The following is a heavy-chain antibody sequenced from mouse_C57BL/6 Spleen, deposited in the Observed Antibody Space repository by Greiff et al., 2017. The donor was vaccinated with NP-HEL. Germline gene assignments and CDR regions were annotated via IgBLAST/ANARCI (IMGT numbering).Heavy chain of an antibody. D-gene: IGHD2-4*01. Sequence: VQLQQSGPELVKPGASVKIPCKASGYTFTDYNMDWVKQSHGKSLEWIGDINPNNGGTIYNQKFKGKATLTVDKSSSTAYMELRSLTSEDTAVYYCARSLFYYDYDGFAYWGQGTLVTVSA. J-gene: IGHJ3*01. CDR3: ARSLFYYDYDGFAY. CDR2: INPNNGGT. V-gene: IGHV1-18*01. CDR1: GYTFTDYN.